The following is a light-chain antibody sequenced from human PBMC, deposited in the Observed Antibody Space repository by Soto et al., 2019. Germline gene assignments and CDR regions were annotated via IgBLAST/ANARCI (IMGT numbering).Light chain of an antibody. CDR1: QSISSW. CDR3: QQYNSNSRV. Sequence: DIQMTQSPSTVSASVGDRVTITCRASQSISSWLAWYQQKPGKAPKLLIYKASSLESGVPSRFSGSGSGTEFTLTISSLQPDDFSSYYCQQYNSNSRVFGGGTKVEIK. V-gene: IGKV1-5*03. CDR2: KAS. J-gene: IGKJ4*01.